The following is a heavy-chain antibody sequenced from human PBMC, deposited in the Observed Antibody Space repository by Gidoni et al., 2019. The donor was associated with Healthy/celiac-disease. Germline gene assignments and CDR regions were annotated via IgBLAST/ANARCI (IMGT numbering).Heavy chain of an antibody. CDR1: GYSCTGYY. V-gene: IGHV1-2*04. D-gene: IGHD5-12*01. CDR2: INPNSGGT. J-gene: IGHJ4*02. CDR3: AREGYSGYAIDY. Sequence: QVQLVQSGAEVTTPGASVKVFCKASGYSCTGYYMHWVRQAPGQGLEWMGWINPNSGGTNYAQKFQGWVTMTRDTSISTAYMELSRLRSDDTAVYYCAREGYSGYAIDYWGQGTLVTVSS.